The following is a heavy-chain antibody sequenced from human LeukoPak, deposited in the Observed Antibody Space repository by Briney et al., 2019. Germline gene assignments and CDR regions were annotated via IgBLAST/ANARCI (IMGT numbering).Heavy chain of an antibody. J-gene: IGHJ4*02. CDR1: GDSISASYSY. V-gene: IGHV4-39*01. D-gene: IGHD3-3*01. Sequence: SETLSLTCTVSGDSISASYSYWGWIRRPPGRGLEWVGSIYYTGNTYSNSSLKSRVSMFVDTSKNQFSLILTSVTAADTAVYYCARQTGVGLFILPGGQGTLVTVSS. CDR2: IYYTGNT. CDR3: ARQTGVGLFILP.